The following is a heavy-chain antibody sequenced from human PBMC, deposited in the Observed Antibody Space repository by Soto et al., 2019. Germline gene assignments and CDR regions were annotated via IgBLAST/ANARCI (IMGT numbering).Heavy chain of an antibody. J-gene: IGHJ6*02. Sequence: GESLKISCKGSGYRFTNYWIGWVRQVSGKGLEWMGIVYPGDSEATYSPSFQGQVTISADKSISTAYLQWSSLKASDTAMYYCAKQRDIGVRPWYYYGMDVWGQGTTVTVSS. V-gene: IGHV5-51*01. CDR1: GYRFTNYW. D-gene: IGHD6-6*01. CDR2: VYPGDSEA. CDR3: AKQRDIGVRPWYYYGMDV.